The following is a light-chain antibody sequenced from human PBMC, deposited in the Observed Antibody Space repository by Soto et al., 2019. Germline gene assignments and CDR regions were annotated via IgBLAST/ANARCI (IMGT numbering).Light chain of an antibody. J-gene: IGKJ1*01. Sequence: EIVLTQSPGTLSLSPGDRATLSCRASQSVSSRFLVWYQQKHGQPPSLLIYGASSRATGIPDRFSGSGSGTAFTLTISRLEPEDFAVYYCQQYGRSPWTFGQGTKVEVK. CDR1: QSVSSRF. CDR2: GAS. CDR3: QQYGRSPWT. V-gene: IGKV3-20*01.